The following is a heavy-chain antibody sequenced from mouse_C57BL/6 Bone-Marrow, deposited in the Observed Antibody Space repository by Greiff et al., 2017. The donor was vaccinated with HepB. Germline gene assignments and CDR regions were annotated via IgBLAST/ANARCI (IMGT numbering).Heavy chain of an antibody. CDR1: GYTFTEYT. J-gene: IGHJ3*01. Sequence: QVQLQQSGAELVKPGASVKLSCKASGYTFTEYTIHWVKQRSGQGLEWIGWFYPGSGSIKYNENFKDKATLTADKSSSTVYMELSILTSEDSAVYFCARHEDRDYSSGSWFAYWGQGTLVTVSA. CDR2: FYPGSGSI. CDR3: ARHEDRDYSSGSWFAY. D-gene: IGHD3-2*02. V-gene: IGHV1-62-2*01.